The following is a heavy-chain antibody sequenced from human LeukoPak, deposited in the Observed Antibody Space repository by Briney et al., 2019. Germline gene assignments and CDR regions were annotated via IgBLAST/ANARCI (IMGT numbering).Heavy chain of an antibody. V-gene: IGHV3-72*01. CDR1: GFTFSDHY. CDR3: ARDQTNRGYSFYY. CDR2: TRNKANSYTT. Sequence: GGSLRLSCAASGFTFSDHYMDWVRQAPGKGLEWVGRTRNKANSYTTEYAASVKGRFTISRDNSKTKNTLYLQMGSLRAEDMAGYYCARDQTNRGYSFYYWGQGTLVNVSS. D-gene: IGHD3-22*01. J-gene: IGHJ4*02.